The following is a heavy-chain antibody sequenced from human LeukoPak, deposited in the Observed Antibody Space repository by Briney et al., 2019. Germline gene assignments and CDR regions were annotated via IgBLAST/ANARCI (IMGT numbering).Heavy chain of an antibody. J-gene: IGHJ6*03. CDR1: GGSISSGSDY. V-gene: IGHV4-61*02. CDR3: ARAATGYSSSGYYYMDV. Sequence: PSETLSLTCTVSGGSISSGSDYWSWVRQPAGKGLEWIGRIYTSGSTNYNPSLKSRVTMSVDTSKNQFSLKLSSVPAADTAVYYCARAATGYSSSGYYYMDVWGKGTTVTVSS. D-gene: IGHD6-13*01. CDR2: IYTSGST.